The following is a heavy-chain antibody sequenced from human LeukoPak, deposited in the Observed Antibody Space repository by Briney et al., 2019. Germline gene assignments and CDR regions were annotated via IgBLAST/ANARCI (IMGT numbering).Heavy chain of an antibody. D-gene: IGHD3-22*01. CDR3: AAGHYYDSSGYYRIYYYYGMDV. V-gene: IGHV1-58*01. J-gene: IGHJ6*02. CDR2: IVVGCGNT. Sequence: SVTVSCKACGFTYSKSAVQWVRQARGQRGEWIGWIVVGCGNTNYAQKYQERVTITRDMSTSTAYMELSSLRSEDTAVYYCAAGHYYDSSGYYRIYYYYGMDVWGQGTTVTVSS. CDR1: GFTYSKSA.